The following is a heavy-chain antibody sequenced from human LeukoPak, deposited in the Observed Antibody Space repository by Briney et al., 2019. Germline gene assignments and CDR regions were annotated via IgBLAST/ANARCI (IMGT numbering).Heavy chain of an antibody. Sequence: LGESLKTSCMASGYSFTSYWIVWARQMPGKGLAWMGIIYPGDSDTRYSPSFQGQVTISADKPISTAYLQWSSLKASDTAMYYCARRPVSSWYSIDCFDPWGQGTLVTVSS. V-gene: IGHV5-51*01. CDR3: ARRPVSSWYSIDCFDP. J-gene: IGHJ5*02. D-gene: IGHD6-13*01. CDR1: GYSFTSYW. CDR2: IYPGDSDT.